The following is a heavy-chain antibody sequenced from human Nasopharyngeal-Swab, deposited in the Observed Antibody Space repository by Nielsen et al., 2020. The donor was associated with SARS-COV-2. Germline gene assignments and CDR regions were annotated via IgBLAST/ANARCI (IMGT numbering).Heavy chain of an antibody. CDR1: DYSFNKYT. J-gene: IGHJ4*02. V-gene: IGHV1-18*04. D-gene: IGHD2-8*02. CDR2: ITGKNGNA. CDR3: ATTATFGPGGAGDY. Sequence: ASVKVSCKASDYSFNKYTVSWVRQGPGQGLEWMGWITGKNGNALYAETLQGRITMTTDTSTSTAYMELRSLRSDDTAVYYCATTATFGPGGAGDYWGQGTLVTVSS.